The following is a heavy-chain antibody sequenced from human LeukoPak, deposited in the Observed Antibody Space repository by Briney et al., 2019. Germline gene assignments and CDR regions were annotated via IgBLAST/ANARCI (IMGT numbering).Heavy chain of an antibody. Sequence: PGGSLRLSCTASGFTFSSYAMNWVRQAPGKGLEWVSSITGGSGITYYADSVKGRFTISRDNSKNTLYLQMNSLNAEDTAVYYCVKDWVNYFYMDVWGKGTTVTVSS. CDR1: GFTFSSYA. J-gene: IGHJ6*03. CDR3: VKDWVNYFYMDV. V-gene: IGHV3-23*01. CDR2: ITGGSGIT. D-gene: IGHD2-21*01.